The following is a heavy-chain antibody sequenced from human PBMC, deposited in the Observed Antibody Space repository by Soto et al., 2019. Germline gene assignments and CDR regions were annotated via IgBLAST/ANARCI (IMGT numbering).Heavy chain of an antibody. CDR3: AADSNLNYCSSTGCYDAGEDDYGMGV. CDR2: IVVGSGNT. CDR1: GFTFTRSA. J-gene: IGHJ6*02. D-gene: IGHD2-2*01. Sequence: QMQLVQSGPEVKKPGTSVKVSCKASGFTFTRSAIQWVRQARGPRLYWIGWIVVGSGNTNYAQKFQERVTITRDMAPSTAYMALSSLRSEDSAVYYCAADSNLNYCSSTGCYDAGEDDYGMGVWGQGTTVTVSS. V-gene: IGHV1-58*02.